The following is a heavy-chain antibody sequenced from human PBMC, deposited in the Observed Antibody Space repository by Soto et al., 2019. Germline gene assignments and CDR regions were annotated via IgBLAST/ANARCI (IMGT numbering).Heavy chain of an antibody. V-gene: IGHV4-61*01. CDR2: IYYSGST. D-gene: IGHD2-21*01. J-gene: IGHJ6*02. CDR1: GGSVSSGSYY. Sequence: PSETLSLTCTVSGGSVSSGSYYWSWIRQPPGKGLEWIGYIYYSGSTNYNPSLKSRATISVDTSKNQFSLKLSSVTAADTAVYYCARDLDSVYGMDVWGQGTTVTVSS. CDR3: ARDLDSVYGMDV.